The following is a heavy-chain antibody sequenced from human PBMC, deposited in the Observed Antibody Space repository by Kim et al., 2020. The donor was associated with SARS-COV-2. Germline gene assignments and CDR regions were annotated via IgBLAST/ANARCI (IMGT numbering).Heavy chain of an antibody. Sequence: SETLSLTCAVYGGSFSGYYWSWIRQPPGKGLEWIGEINHSGSTNYNPSLKSRVTISVDTSKNQFSLKLSSVTAADTAVYYCARGPKLWFGDRPGDINWFDPWGQGTLVTVSS. D-gene: IGHD3-10*01. CDR3: ARGPKLWFGDRPGDINWFDP. CDR2: INHSGST. CDR1: GGSFSGYY. J-gene: IGHJ5*02. V-gene: IGHV4-34*01.